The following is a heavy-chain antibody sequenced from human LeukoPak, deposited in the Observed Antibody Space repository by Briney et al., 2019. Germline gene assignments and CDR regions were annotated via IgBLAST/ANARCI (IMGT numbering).Heavy chain of an antibody. V-gene: IGHV3-48*04. J-gene: IGHJ4*02. CDR3: AREFRAKYNPLDY. D-gene: IGHD1-1*01. Sequence: PGGSLRLSCAASGFIFSNYSMNWVRQAPGKGLEWVSYISSRSRTIYFADSVKGRFTISRDNAKNSLCLQMNSLRADDTAVYYCAREFRAKYNPLDYWGQGTLVTVSS. CDR2: ISSRSRTI. CDR1: GFIFSNYS.